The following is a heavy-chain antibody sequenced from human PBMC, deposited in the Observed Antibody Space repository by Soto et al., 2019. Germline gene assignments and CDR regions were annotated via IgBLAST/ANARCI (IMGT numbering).Heavy chain of an antibody. CDR3: ARHNYDSSGYYPYYYGMDV. V-gene: IGHV4-34*01. D-gene: IGHD3-22*01. J-gene: IGHJ6*02. Sequence: QVQLQQWGAGLLKPSETLSLTCAVYGGSGGSFSGYYWSWIRQPPGKGLEWIGEINHSGSTNYNPSRKSRVTISVDTSKNQFSLKLSSGTAADTAVYYCARHNYDSSGYYPYYYGMDVWGQGTTVTVSS. CDR1: GGSGGSFSGYY. CDR2: INHSGST.